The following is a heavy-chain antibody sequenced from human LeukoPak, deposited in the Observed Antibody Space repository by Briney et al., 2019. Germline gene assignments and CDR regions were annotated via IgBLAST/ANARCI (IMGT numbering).Heavy chain of an antibody. V-gene: IGHV4-4*07. CDR1: GGSISSYY. CDR3: ARAGVEMATSGGIFDY. Sequence: SQTLSLTCTVSGGSISSYYWRWIRQPAGKGLEWIGRIYTSGSTNYNPSLKSRVTMSVDTSKNQFSLKLSSVTAADTAVYYCARAGVEMATSGGIFDYWGQGALVTVSS. D-gene: IGHD5-24*01. CDR2: IYTSGST. J-gene: IGHJ4*02.